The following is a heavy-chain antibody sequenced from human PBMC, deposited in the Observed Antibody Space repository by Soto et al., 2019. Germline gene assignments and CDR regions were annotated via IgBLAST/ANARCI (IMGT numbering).Heavy chain of an antibody. D-gene: IGHD3-10*01. CDR3: ARGLSYYYGSGSYFGY. V-gene: IGHV4-34*01. CDR1: GGSFSGYY. CDR2: INHSGST. Sequence: SETLSLTCAVYGGSFSGYYWSWIRQPPGKGLEWIGEINHSGSTNYNPSLKSRVTISVDTSKNQFSLKLSSVTAADTAVYYCARGLSYYYGSGSYFGYWGQGTLVTVSS. J-gene: IGHJ4*02.